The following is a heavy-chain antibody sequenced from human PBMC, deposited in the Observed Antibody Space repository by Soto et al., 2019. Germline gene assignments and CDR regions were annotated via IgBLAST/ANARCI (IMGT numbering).Heavy chain of an antibody. CDR1: GGTFSRKA. CDR2: IIPIFRTT. V-gene: IGHV1-69*01. J-gene: IGHJ6*02. Sequence: QVQLVQSGAEVKRPGSSVKVSCKASGGTFSRKALSWLRQAPGQGFEWMGGIIPIFRTTNYAQTFQGRVTITAEESATAAYMELSGLTSEDTAMYYCASSSTSSGAVYYGVDVWGQGTTVTVSS. CDR3: ASSSTSSGAVYYGVDV. D-gene: IGHD6-6*01.